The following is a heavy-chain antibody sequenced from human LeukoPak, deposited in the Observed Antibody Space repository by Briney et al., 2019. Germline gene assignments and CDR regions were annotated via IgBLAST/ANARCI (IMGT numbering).Heavy chain of an antibody. Sequence: GGSLRLSCAASGFTFSDYYMSWIRQAPGKGLEWISYISNSGSFIYYADSVKGRFTISRDNAKNSLYLQMDSLRAEDTAVYYCAKDSLGAAVAYYFIYWGQGTLVTVSS. J-gene: IGHJ4*02. D-gene: IGHD2/OR15-2a*01. CDR2: ISNSGSFI. V-gene: IGHV3-11*01. CDR3: AKDSLGAAVAYYFIY. CDR1: GFTFSDYY.